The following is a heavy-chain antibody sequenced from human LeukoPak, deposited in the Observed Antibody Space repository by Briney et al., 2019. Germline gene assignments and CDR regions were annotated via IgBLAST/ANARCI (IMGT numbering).Heavy chain of an antibody. J-gene: IGHJ4*02. D-gene: IGHD6-13*01. CDR1: GFTVNGHW. Sequence: GGSLRLSCEASGFTVNGHWIHWVRQAPGKGLVWVSLIYGVGSTISSADSVKVRSTISRDNAKNRLYLQTNSLAAEDTAVYYSASTIGSAGTQYWGQGTLVTVSS. CDR2: IYGVGSTI. CDR3: ASTIGSAGTQY. V-gene: IGHV3-74*01.